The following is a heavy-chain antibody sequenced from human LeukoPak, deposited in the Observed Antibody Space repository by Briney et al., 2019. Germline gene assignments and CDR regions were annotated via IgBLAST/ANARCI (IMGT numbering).Heavy chain of an antibody. CDR2: IYYSGST. CDR3: ARHEDCSGGSCYRGGMDV. J-gene: IGHJ6*02. D-gene: IGHD2-15*01. Sequence: SETLSLTCTVSGGSISSYYWSWIRQPPGKGLEWIGYIYYSGSTNYNPSLKSRVTISVDTSKNQFSLKLSSVTAADTAVYYCARHEDCSGGSCYRGGMDVWGQGTTVTVSS. V-gene: IGHV4-59*08. CDR1: GGSISSYY.